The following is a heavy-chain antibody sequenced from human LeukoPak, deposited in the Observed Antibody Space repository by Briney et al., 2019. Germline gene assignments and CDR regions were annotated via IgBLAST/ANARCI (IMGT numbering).Heavy chain of an antibody. J-gene: IGHJ1*01. Sequence: ASAKVSCKASGYTFTSYGLSWVRQAPGQGLEWMGWISAYNGNTNYAQKLQGRVTMTTDTSTSTAYMELRSLRSDDTAVYYCAREAGDYVWGSYRYGAEYFQHWGQGTLVTVSS. V-gene: IGHV1-18*04. CDR2: ISAYNGNT. CDR3: AREAGDYVWGSYRYGAEYFQH. D-gene: IGHD3-16*02. CDR1: GYTFTSYG.